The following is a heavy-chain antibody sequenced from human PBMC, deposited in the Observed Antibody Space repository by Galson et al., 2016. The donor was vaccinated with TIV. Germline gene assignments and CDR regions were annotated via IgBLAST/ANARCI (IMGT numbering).Heavy chain of an antibody. CDR1: GGTLSNYA. D-gene: IGHD5-18*01. Sequence: SVKVSCKASGGTLSNYAISWVRQAPRQGLEWMGRTIPMFGTANYAQKFQGRVTITTDESTSTAYMELSSLKSEDTAVYYCARGVGTVMGQYYMDVWGKGTTVTVSS. CDR3: ARGVGTVMGQYYMDV. J-gene: IGHJ6*03. V-gene: IGHV1-69*05. CDR2: TIPMFGTA.